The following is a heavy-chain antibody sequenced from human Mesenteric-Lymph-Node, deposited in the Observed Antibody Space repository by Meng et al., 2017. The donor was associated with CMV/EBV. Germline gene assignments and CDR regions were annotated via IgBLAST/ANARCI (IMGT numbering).Heavy chain of an antibody. CDR2: VYYSGST. V-gene: IGHV4-61*01. J-gene: IGHJ4*02. CDR3: ARGFRSRWYGGH. Sequence: TVSGDSVSNGNYYWSWIRQHPGKRLEWIGYVYYSGSTDYNPSLKSRVTISIDTSKNQFSLKLTSVTAADTAVYFCARGFRSRWYGGHWGQGSLVTVSS. D-gene: IGHD6-13*01. CDR1: GDSVSNGNYY.